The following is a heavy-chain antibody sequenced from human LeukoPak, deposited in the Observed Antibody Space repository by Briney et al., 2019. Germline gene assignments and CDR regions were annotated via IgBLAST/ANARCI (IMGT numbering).Heavy chain of an antibody. Sequence: GASVKVSCKAPGYTFTGYYIHWVRQAPGQVLEWMGWINPNSGGTDYAQKFQGWVTMTRDTSISTAYMELSRLMSDDTAVYYCARGLYCSSTSCYGSYYFDYWGQGTLVTVSS. CDR2: INPNSGGT. D-gene: IGHD2-2*01. CDR1: GYTFTGYY. J-gene: IGHJ4*02. V-gene: IGHV1-2*04. CDR3: ARGLYCSSTSCYGSYYFDY.